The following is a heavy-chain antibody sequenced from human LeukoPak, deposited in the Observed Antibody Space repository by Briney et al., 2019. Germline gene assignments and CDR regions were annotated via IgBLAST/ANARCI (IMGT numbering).Heavy chain of an antibody. J-gene: IGHJ5*02. CDR2: IYHSGST. D-gene: IGHD2-15*01. CDR1: GGSISSGGYS. V-gene: IGHV4-30-2*01. CDR3: ARDQGHCSGGSCLNWFDP. Sequence: PSQTLSLTCAVSGGSISSGGYSWSWIRHPPGKGLEWIGYIYHSGSTYYNPSLKSRVTISVDRSKNQFSLKLSSVTAADTAVYYCARDQGHCSGGSCLNWFDPWGQGTLVTVSS.